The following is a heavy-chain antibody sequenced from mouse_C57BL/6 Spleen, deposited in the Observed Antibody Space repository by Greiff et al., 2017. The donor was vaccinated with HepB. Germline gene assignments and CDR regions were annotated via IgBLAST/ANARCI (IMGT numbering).Heavy chain of an antibody. CDR2: ISGGGGNT. D-gene: IGHD2-10*01. CDR3: PIPPTRDEYAMDY. Sequence: EVKLVESGGGLVKPGGSLKLSCAASGFTFSSYPMSWVRQTPEKRLAWVATISGGGGNTYYPDSVKGRFTITRDNAKNTLYLQMSSMRSEDTALYYCPIPPTRDEYAMDYWGQGASVTVSS. V-gene: IGHV5-9*01. J-gene: IGHJ4*01. CDR1: GFTFSSYP.